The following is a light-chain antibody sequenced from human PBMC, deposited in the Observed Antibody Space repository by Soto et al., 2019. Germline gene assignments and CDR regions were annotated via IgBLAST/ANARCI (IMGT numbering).Light chain of an antibody. Sequence: QSALTQPASVSGSPGQSVTISCTGTDTDVATFDFVSWYQHHPGKAPKLIIYDVLLRPSGVSWRFSGSKSGNTAALTISGVHAEDEDTDYCSSYTRTTTLNVLFGGGTKLTVL. V-gene: IGLV2-14*03. CDR2: DVL. CDR1: DTDVATFDF. CDR3: SSYTRTTTLNVL. J-gene: IGLJ2*01.